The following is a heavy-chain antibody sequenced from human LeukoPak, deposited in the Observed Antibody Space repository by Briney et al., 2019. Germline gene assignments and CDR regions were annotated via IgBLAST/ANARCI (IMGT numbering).Heavy chain of an antibody. CDR3: ARVIAIKVGFDY. CDR2: MNPNSGNT. D-gene: IGHD2-21*01. CDR1: GYTFTSYD. V-gene: IGHV1-8*02. Sequence: ASVKVSCKASGYTFTSYDINWVRQATGQGLEWMGWMNPNSGNTGYAQKFQGRVTMTTDTSTSTAYMELRSLRSDDTAVYYCARVIAIKVGFDYWGQGTLVTVSS. J-gene: IGHJ4*02.